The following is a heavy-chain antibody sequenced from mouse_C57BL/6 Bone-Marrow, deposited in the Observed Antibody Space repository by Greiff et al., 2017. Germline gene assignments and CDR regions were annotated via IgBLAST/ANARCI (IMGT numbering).Heavy chain of an antibody. J-gene: IGHJ4*01. CDR3: ERSLYYSNFDAMDY. D-gene: IGHD2-5*01. CDR1: GYTFTSYW. V-gene: IGHV1-64*01. Sequence: VQLQQPGAELVKPGASVKLSCKASGYTFTSYWMHWVKQRPGQGLEWIGMIHPNSGSTNYNEKIKSKDTLTVDNSSSTVYRQLSSLTSEHSAVYYCERSLYYSNFDAMDYWGQGTSVTVSS. CDR2: IHPNSGST.